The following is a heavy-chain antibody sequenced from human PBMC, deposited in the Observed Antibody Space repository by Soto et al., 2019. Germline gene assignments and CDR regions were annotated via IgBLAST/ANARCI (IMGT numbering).Heavy chain of an antibody. V-gene: IGHV3-23*01. CDR2: ISGRGGKT. D-gene: IGHD6-13*01. J-gene: IGHJ3*02. Sequence: EVQLLESGGGLVQPGGSLRLSCAASGFTFSSYAMSWVRQAPGKGLEWVSAISGRGGKTYYEDSVKGRFTISRDNSKNPLYLQMNSLRAEDTAVYYCAKEGSSRGGAFDIWGQVTMVTVSS. CDR1: GFTFSSYA. CDR3: AKEGSSRGGAFDI.